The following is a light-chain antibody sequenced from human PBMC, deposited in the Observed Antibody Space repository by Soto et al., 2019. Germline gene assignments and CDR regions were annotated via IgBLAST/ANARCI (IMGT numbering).Light chain of an antibody. CDR3: GTGDSSLSAPVV. CDR1: SSNIGNNY. J-gene: IGLJ2*01. Sequence: QSVLTQPPSVSAAPGQKVTISCSGSSSNIGNNYVSWYQQLPGTAPKLLIYDNNKRPSGIPDRFSGSKSGTSATLGITGLQTGDEADYYCGTGDSSLSAPVVFGGGTKVTVL. CDR2: DNN. V-gene: IGLV1-51*01.